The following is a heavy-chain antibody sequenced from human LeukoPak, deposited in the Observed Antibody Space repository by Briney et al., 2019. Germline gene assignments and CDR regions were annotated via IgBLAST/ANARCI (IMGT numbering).Heavy chain of an antibody. V-gene: IGHV3-33*01. J-gene: IGHJ4*02. Sequence: PGASLRLSCAASGFTFSDYVMHWVRQAPGKGLEWVALIWSDGSNKYYADSVRGRFTISRDNSKNTQYLQMNSVRAEDTSVYFCARDEGYTYGHPLDYWGQGTLVTVSS. CDR1: GFTFSDYV. CDR3: ARDEGYTYGHPLDY. D-gene: IGHD5-18*01. CDR2: IWSDGSNK.